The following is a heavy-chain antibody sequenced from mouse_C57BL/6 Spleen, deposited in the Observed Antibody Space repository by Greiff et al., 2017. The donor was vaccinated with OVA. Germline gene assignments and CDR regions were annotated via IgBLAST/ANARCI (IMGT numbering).Heavy chain of an antibody. D-gene: IGHD1-1*01. V-gene: IGHV1-82*01. J-gene: IGHJ3*01. CDR3: ASSFTVVATPFAY. CDR2: IYPGDGDT. Sequence: QVQLKESGPELVKPGASVKISCKASGYAFSSSWMNWVKQRPGKGLEWIGRIYPGDGDTNYNGKLKGKATLTADKSSSTAYMQLSSLTSEDSAVYICASSFTVVATPFAYWGQGTLVTVSA. CDR1: GYAFSSSW.